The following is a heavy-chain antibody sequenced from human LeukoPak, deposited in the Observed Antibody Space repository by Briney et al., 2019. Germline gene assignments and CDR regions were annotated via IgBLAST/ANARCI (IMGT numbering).Heavy chain of an antibody. CDR2: IKEDGSEK. J-gene: IGHJ4*02. V-gene: IGHV3-7*01. D-gene: IGHD3-3*01. CDR3: ARTLSRITIFGVVIKSAFAGSGSIDY. CDR1: GFTFNRSW. Sequence: RTGGSLRLSCVASGFTFNRSWMSWVRQAPGKGLEWVANIKEDGSEKKYVDSVEGRFTISRVNAKNSVYLQMNSLRAEDTAVYYCARTLSRITIFGVVIKSAFAGSGSIDYWGQGTLVTVSS.